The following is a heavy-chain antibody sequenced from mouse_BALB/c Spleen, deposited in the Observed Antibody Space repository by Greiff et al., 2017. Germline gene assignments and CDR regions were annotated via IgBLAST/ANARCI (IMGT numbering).Heavy chain of an antibody. CDR1: GFSLTSYG. CDR2: IWSGGSA. V-gene: IGHV2-2*02. Sequence: VQLQQSGPGLVQPSQSLSITCTVSGFSLTSYGVHWVRQSPGKGLEWLGVIWSGGSADYNAAFISRLSISKDNTKSQVFFKMNSLQANDTAIYYCASMTTVVATPYAMDYWGQGTSVTVSA. CDR3: ASMTTVVATPYAMDY. J-gene: IGHJ4*01. D-gene: IGHD1-1*01.